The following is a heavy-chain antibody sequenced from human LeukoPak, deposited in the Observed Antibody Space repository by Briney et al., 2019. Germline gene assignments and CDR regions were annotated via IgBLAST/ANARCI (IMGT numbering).Heavy chain of an antibody. CDR2: IWYDGSNK. Sequence: SGGSLRLSCAASGFTISSYGMHWVRQAPGKGLEWVAVIWYDGSNKYYADSVKGRFTISRDNSKNTLYLQMNSLRAEDTAVYYCARDGSDSGMDVWGQGTKVTVSS. J-gene: IGHJ6*02. CDR1: GFTISSYG. CDR3: ARDGSDSGMDV. V-gene: IGHV3-33*01. D-gene: IGHD5-12*01.